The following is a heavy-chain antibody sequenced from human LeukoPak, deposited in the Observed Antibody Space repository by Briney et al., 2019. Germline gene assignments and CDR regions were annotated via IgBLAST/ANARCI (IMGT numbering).Heavy chain of an antibody. J-gene: IGHJ4*02. CDR1: GYTFAGYY. V-gene: IGHV1-2*02. CDR3: ARDLGDIVLMVYATPMYYFDY. D-gene: IGHD2-8*01. Sequence: ASVKVSCKASGYTFAGYYMHWVRQAPGQGLEWMGWINPNSGGTNYAQKSQGRVTMTRDTSISTAYMELSRLRSDDTAVYYCARDLGDIVLMVYATPMYYFDYWGQGTLVTVSS. CDR2: INPNSGGT.